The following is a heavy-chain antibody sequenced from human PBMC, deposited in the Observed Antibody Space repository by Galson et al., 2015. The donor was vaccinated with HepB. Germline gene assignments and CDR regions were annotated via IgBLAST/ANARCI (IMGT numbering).Heavy chain of an antibody. V-gene: IGHV3-33*01. J-gene: IGHJ4*02. D-gene: IGHD6-13*01. Sequence: SLRLSCAASGFTFSSYGMYWVRQAPGKGLEWVAVIWSDGSNRYYADSVKGRFTISRDNSKNTLYLQMNSLRVEDTAMYYCARDHFAAGYLDYWGQGTLVTVSS. CDR3: ARDHFAAGYLDY. CDR1: GFTFSSYG. CDR2: IWSDGSNR.